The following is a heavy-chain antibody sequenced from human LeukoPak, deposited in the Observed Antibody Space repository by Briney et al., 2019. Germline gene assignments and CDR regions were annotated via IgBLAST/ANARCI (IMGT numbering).Heavy chain of an antibody. CDR3: ARAPLRYFDWPTGY. J-gene: IGHJ4*02. V-gene: IGHV1-69*05. Sequence: SVKVSCKASGGTFSSYAIGWVRQAPGQGLEWMGGIIPIFGTANYALKFQGRVTITTDESTSTAYMELSSLRSEDTAVYYCARAPLRYFDWPTGYWGQGTLVTVSS. D-gene: IGHD3-9*01. CDR1: GGTFSSYA. CDR2: IIPIFGTA.